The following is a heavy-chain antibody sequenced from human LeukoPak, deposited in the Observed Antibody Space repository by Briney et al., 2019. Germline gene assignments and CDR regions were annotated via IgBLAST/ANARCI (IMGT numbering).Heavy chain of an antibody. CDR1: GFTFSSYV. CDR2: IWYDGSNK. CDR3: ARDGGIWYFDY. Sequence: GGSLRLSCAASGFTFSSYVMHWVRQAPGKGLEWVAVIWYDGSNKYYADSVKGRFTISRGNSKKTLYLQMNSLRAEDTAVYYCARDGGIWYFDYWGQGTLVTVSS. V-gene: IGHV3-33*01. D-gene: IGHD3-16*01. J-gene: IGHJ4*02.